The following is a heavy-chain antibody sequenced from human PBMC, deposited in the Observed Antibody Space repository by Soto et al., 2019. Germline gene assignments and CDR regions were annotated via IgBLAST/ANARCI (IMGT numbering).Heavy chain of an antibody. D-gene: IGHD6-19*01. CDR1: GFTFSSYA. CDR2: ISGSGGST. J-gene: IGHJ4*02. CDR3: AKRVAVAVPYFDY. V-gene: IGHV3-23*01. Sequence: LRLSCSASGFTFSSYAMSWVRQAPGKGLEWVSAISGSGGSTYYTDSVKGRFTISRDNSKNTLYLQMNSLRAEDTAVYYCAKRVAVAVPYFDYWGQGTLVTVSS.